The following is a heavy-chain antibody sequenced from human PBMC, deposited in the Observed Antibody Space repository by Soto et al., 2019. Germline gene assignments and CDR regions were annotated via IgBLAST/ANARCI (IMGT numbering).Heavy chain of an antibody. D-gene: IGHD2-21*01. Sequence: VLLVESGGGLVQPGGSLRLSCAASGFTFSSNWMHWVRRLPGRGLVWVSRINTDGSSADYVDSVRGRFTVSRDNAKKMLYLQMNHLRVEDTGIYYCARDGEGFWGQGTLVTVSS. CDR1: GFTFSSNW. V-gene: IGHV3-74*01. J-gene: IGHJ4*02. CDR2: INTDGSSA. CDR3: ARDGEGF.